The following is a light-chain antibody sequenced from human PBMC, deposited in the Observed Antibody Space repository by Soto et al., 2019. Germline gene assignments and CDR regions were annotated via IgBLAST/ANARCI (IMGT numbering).Light chain of an antibody. CDR1: QSVSSSY. Sequence: EIVLTQSPGTLSLSPGARATLSCRASQSVSSSYLAWYQQKPGQAPRLLIYGASSRATGIPDRFSGSGSGTDFTLTISRLDPEDFAVYYCQQYAASPTFGGGTKMEIK. J-gene: IGKJ4*01. CDR3: QQYAASPT. CDR2: GAS. V-gene: IGKV3-20*01.